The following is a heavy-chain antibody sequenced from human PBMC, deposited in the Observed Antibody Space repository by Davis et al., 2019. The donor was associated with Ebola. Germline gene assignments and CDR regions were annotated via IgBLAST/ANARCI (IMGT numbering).Heavy chain of an antibody. CDR2: ISTYNGNT. J-gene: IGHJ5*02. CDR3: ARPIAAQEWFDP. Sequence: AASVKVSCKASGYSFTDDGISWVRQAPGQGLEWMGWISTYNGNTNYAQKLQGRVTMTTDTSTSTAYMELRSLRSDDTAVYYCARPIAAQEWFDPWGQGTLVTVSS. D-gene: IGHD6-6*01. CDR1: GYSFTDDG. V-gene: IGHV1-18*01.